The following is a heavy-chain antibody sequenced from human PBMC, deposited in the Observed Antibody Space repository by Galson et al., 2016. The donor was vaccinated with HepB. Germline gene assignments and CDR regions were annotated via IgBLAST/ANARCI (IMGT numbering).Heavy chain of an antibody. CDR2: ISAYNGNT. V-gene: IGHV1-18*01. CDR1: GYTFTSYG. J-gene: IGHJ6*02. Sequence: SVKVSCKASGYTFTSYGISWVRQAPGQGLEWMGWISAYNGNTNYAQNLQGRVTMTTNTSTSTAYMELRSLRSDDTAVYYCARDLPTERGVGANYYYYYGMDVWGQGTTVTVSS. D-gene: IGHD3-10*01. CDR3: ARDLPTERGVGANYYYYYGMDV.